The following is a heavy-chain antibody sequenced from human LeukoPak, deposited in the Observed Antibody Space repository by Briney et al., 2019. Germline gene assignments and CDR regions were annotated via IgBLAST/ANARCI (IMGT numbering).Heavy chain of an antibody. D-gene: IGHD4-17*01. J-gene: IGHJ4*02. CDR3: ARGGTTVTSGLGY. CDR2: ISSDGGST. Sequence: GGSLRLSRAASGFTFSSYAMHWVRQAPGKGLEYVSAISSDGGSTLYADSVKGRFIISRDNSKNTLYLQMGSLRAEDMAVYYCARGGTTVTSGLGYWGQGTLVTVSS. V-gene: IGHV3-64*02. CDR1: GFTFSSYA.